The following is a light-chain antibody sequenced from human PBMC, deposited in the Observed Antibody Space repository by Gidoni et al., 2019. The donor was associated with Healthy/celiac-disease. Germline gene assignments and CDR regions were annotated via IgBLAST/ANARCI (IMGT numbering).Light chain of an antibody. CDR1: ALPKQY. CDR2: KDS. V-gene: IGLV3-25*03. Sequence: SYELTQPPSVSVSLGQTARSTCSGDALPKQYAYWYQQKPGQASVLLIYKDSERPSGIPERFSGSSSGTTVTLTISGVQAEDEADYYCQSADSSVTYVFGTGTKVTVL. J-gene: IGLJ1*01. CDR3: QSADSSVTYV.